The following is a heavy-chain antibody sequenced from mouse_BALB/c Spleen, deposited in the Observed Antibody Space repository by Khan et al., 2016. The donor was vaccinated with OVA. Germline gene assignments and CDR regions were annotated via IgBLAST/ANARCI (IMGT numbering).Heavy chain of an antibody. CDR1: GFNIKDTY. V-gene: IGHV14-3*02. Sequence: EVELVESGAELVKPGASVKLSCTASGFNIKDTYMHWVKQRPEQGLEWIGRIDPANGNTKYDPKFQDKATITADTSSNTAYLQLSSLTSEDTAVYYCARMNAWGQGTTLTVSS. J-gene: IGHJ2*01. CDR3: ARMNA. CDR2: IDPANGNT.